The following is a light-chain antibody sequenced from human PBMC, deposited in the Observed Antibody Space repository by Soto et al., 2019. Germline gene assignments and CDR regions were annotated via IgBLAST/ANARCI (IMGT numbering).Light chain of an antibody. Sequence: QSALTQPASVSGSPGQSITISCTGTSSDVGGYNCVSWYQQHPGKAPKLMIYDVSNRPSGVSNRFSGSKSGNTASLTISGLQAEDEADYYCSSYTSSSTNVFGTGT. J-gene: IGLJ1*01. V-gene: IGLV2-14*01. CDR2: DVS. CDR3: SSYTSSSTNV. CDR1: SSDVGGYNC.